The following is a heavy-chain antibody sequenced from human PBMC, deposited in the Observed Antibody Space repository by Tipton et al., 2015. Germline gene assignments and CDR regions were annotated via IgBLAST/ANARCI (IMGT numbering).Heavy chain of an antibody. Sequence: GSLRLSCAASGFTFSSYWMHWVRQAPGKGPVWVSRINSDGSTTNYADSVKGRFTISRDNAKNTLYLQMNSLRAEDTALYYCARGSSTLTPTGDYWGQGILVTVSS. J-gene: IGHJ4*02. V-gene: IGHV3-74*01. CDR3: ARGSSTLTPTGDY. CDR2: INSDGSTT. D-gene: IGHD4-23*01. CDR1: GFTFSSYW.